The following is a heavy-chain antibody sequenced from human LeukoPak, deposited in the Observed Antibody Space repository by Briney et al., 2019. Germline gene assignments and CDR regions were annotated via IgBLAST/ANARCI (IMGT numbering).Heavy chain of an antibody. D-gene: IGHD1-26*01. J-gene: IGHJ4*02. CDR1: GYTFTGYY. Sequence: ASVKVSCKASGYTFTGYYIHWVRQAPGLGLEWMGWVNPNSGGTGQGLEWMRWVNPNSVGTDYAQKFQGRVTMTGDTSITTAYMELSRLTSDDTAVYYCARGHSTSGSFDYWGQGTPVTVST. CDR2: VNPNSVGT. V-gene: IGHV1-2*02. CDR3: ARGHSTSGSFDY.